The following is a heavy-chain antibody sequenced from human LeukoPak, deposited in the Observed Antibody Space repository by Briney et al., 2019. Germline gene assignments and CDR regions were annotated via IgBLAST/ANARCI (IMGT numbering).Heavy chain of an antibody. CDR2: IRYDGSNK. CDR1: GSTFSSYG. J-gene: IGHJ4*02. V-gene: IGHV3-30*02. D-gene: IGHD3-10*01. CDR3: AKDSPAGSGINY. Sequence: GGSLRLSCAASGSTFSSYGMHWVRQAPGKGLEWVAFIRYDGSNKYYADSVKGRFTISRDNSKNTLYLQMNSLRAEDTAVYYCAKDSPAGSGINYWGQGTLVTVSS.